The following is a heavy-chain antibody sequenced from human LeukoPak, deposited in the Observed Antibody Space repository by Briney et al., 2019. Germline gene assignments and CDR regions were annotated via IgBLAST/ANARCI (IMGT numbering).Heavy chain of an antibody. J-gene: IGHJ5*02. CDR3: ARDLTIFGVARFDP. V-gene: IGHV4-34*01. CDR2: INHSGST. CDR1: GGSFSGYY. D-gene: IGHD3-3*01. Sequence: PSETLSLTCAVYGGSFSGYYWSWIRQPPGKGLEWIGEINHSGSTSYNPSLKSRVTISVDTSKNQFSLKLSSVTAADTAAYYCARDLTIFGVARFDPWGQGTLVTVSS.